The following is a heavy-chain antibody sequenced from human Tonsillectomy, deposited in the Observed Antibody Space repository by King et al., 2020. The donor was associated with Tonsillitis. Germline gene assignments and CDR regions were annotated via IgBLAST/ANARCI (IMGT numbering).Heavy chain of an antibody. CDR3: AGVSLRYCSSTSWCVNWFDP. D-gene: IGHD2-2*01. J-gene: IGHJ5*02. CDR2: IYYRGRT. CDR1: VGSISSYY. V-gene: IGHV4-59*01. Sequence: QLQESGPGLVKPSETLSLTCTVSVGSISSYYWSWIRQPPGKGLEWIGYIYYRGRTNYNPSLKSRVTISVDTSNNQFSLKLYSVTAAATAGYYCAGVSLRYCSSTSWCVNWFDPWGQGTLVTVSS.